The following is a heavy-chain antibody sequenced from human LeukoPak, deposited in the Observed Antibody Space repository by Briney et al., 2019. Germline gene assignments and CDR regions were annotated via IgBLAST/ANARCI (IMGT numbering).Heavy chain of an antibody. Sequence: SETLSLTCAVYGGSFSGYYWSWIRQPPGKGLEWIGEINHSGSTNYNPSLKSRVTISVDTSKNQFSLKLSSVTAADTAVYYCARPPTMVRGVIKDYWGQGTLVTVSS. V-gene: IGHV4-34*01. D-gene: IGHD3-10*01. CDR2: INHSGST. CDR1: GGSFSGYY. CDR3: ARPPTMVRGVIKDY. J-gene: IGHJ4*02.